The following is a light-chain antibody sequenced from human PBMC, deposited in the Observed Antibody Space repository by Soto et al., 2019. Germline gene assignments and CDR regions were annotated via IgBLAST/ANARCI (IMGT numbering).Light chain of an antibody. Sequence: QSVLTQPHSASGTPGQRVTISCSGSSSNIGTSSVHWFQQLPGTAPKLLISTTNQRPSGVPGRFSGSKSGTSASLAISGLKSEDDADYYFAAWDDSLDGHVFGTGTKVTVL. CDR3: AAWDDSLDGHV. J-gene: IGLJ1*01. V-gene: IGLV1-44*01. CDR2: TTN. CDR1: SSNIGTSS.